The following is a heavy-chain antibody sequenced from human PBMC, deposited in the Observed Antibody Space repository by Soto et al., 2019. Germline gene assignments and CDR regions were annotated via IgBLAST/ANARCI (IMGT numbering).Heavy chain of an antibody. CDR1: GGSISGHY. V-gene: IGHV4-59*11. J-gene: IGHJ4*02. D-gene: IGHD6-19*01. CDR2: IFYSGST. Sequence: SETLSLTCTVSGGSISGHYWIWIRQSPGKGLEWIGHIFYSGSTNYNPSLKSRVTLSADTSKNQFSLGLSSVTAADTAVYYCARVGSSGWSPDYWGQGILVTVSS. CDR3: ARVGSSGWSPDY.